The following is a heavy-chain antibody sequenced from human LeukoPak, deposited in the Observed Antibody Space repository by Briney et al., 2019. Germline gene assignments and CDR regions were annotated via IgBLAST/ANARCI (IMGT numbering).Heavy chain of an antibody. J-gene: IGHJ4*02. CDR3: ARDSRRGYSGYDYPY. CDR2: INHSGST. CDR1: GGSLSGYY. D-gene: IGHD5-12*01. V-gene: IGHV4-34*01. Sequence: PSETLSLTCAVYGGSLSGYYWSWIRQPPGKGLEWIGEINHSGSTNYNPSLKSRVTISVDTSKNQFSLKLSSVTAADTAVYYCARDSRRGYSGYDYPYWGQGTLVTVSS.